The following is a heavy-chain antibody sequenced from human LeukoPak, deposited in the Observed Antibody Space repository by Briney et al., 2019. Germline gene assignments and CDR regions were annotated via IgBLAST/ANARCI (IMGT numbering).Heavy chain of an antibody. D-gene: IGHD2-15*01. CDR1: GDSISSQY. Sequence: SETLSLTCTVSGDSISSQYWSWLRQPPGKGLEGVGYIYYSGSTTYNPSLTSRVTMSVDMSKNQFSLKLSSVTAADTAIYYCASVRYCSGGSCYSSFDYWGQGALVTVSS. V-gene: IGHV4-59*11. CDR2: IYYSGST. CDR3: ASVRYCSGGSCYSSFDY. J-gene: IGHJ4*02.